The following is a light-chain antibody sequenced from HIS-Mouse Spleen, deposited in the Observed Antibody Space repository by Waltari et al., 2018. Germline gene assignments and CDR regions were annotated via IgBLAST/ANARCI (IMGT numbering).Light chain of an antibody. CDR2: AAS. V-gene: IGKV1-9*01. Sequence: DIQLTQSPSFLSASVGDRVTITCRASQGISSYLACYQQKPGKAPKLLIYAASTLQSGVPSRFSGSGSRTEFTLTISSLQPEDFATYYCQQLNSYPPTFGQGTKVEIK. CDR1: QGISSY. CDR3: QQLNSYPPT. J-gene: IGKJ1*01.